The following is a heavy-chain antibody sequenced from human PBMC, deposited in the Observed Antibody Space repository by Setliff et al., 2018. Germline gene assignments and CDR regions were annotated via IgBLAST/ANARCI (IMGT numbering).Heavy chain of an antibody. CDR2: IDWDDDK. CDR1: GFSLSTSGMC. J-gene: IGHJ6*02. Sequence: SGPTLVNPTQTLTLTCTFSGFSLSTSGMCVSWIRQPPGKALEWLARIDWDDDKYYSTSLKTRLTISKDTSKNQVVLTMTNMDPVDTATYYCARKLYSSGWYGMDVWGQGTTVTVSS. D-gene: IGHD6-19*01. V-gene: IGHV2-70*11. CDR3: ARKLYSSGWYGMDV.